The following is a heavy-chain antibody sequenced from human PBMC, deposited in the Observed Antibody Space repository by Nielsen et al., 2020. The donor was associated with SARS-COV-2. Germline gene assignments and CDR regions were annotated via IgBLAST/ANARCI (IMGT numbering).Heavy chain of an antibody. CDR3: TTDPIITIFGVVTGY. Sequence: GESLKISCAASGFTFSNAWMSWVRQAPGKGLEWVGRIKSKTDGGTTDYAAPVKGRFTISRDDSKNTLYLQMNSLKTEDTAVYYCTTDPIITIFGVVTGYWGQGTPVTVSS. D-gene: IGHD3-3*01. V-gene: IGHV3-15*01. CDR2: IKSKTDGGTT. CDR1: GFTFSNAW. J-gene: IGHJ4*02.